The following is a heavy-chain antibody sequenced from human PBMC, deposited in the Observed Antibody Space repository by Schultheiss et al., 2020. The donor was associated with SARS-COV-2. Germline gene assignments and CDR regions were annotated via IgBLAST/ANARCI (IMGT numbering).Heavy chain of an antibody. Sequence: GGSLRLSCAASGFTFSSYAMSWVRQAPGKGLEWVSSISSSGGSTYYAYSVKGRFTISRDNSKDTLYLQMNSLRAEDTAVYYCAKVGSSWSIDYWGQGTLVTVSS. CDR1: GFTFSSYA. D-gene: IGHD6-13*01. V-gene: IGHV3-23*01. CDR2: ISSSGGST. CDR3: AKVGSSWSIDY. J-gene: IGHJ4*02.